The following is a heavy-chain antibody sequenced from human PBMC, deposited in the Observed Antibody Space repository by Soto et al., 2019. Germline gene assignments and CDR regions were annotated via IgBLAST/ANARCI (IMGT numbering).Heavy chain of an antibody. CDR2: ISIGSSTI. V-gene: IGHV3-48*01. J-gene: IGHJ4*02. Sequence: GGSLRLSCAASGFTFSSYSMNWVRQAPGKGLEWVSYISIGSSTIYYADSMKGRFTISRDNAKHSLYLQMNSLRAEDTAVYYCAIPQYYYGSGADYWGQGTLVTVSS. CDR1: GFTFSSYS. D-gene: IGHD3-10*01. CDR3: AIPQYYYGSGADY.